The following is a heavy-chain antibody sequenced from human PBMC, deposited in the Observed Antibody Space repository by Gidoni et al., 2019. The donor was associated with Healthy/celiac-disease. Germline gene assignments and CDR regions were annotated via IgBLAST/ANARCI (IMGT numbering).Heavy chain of an antibody. V-gene: IGHV4-61*02. Sequence: QVQLQESGPGLVKPSQTLSLTCTVSGGSISSGSYYWSWIRQPAGKGLEWIGRIYTSGSTNYNPSLKSRVTISVDTSKNQFSLKLSSVTAADTAVYYCARGTYDYIWGSYRQVDYWGQGTLVTVSS. D-gene: IGHD3-16*02. CDR3: ARGTYDYIWGSYRQVDY. CDR1: GGSISSGSYY. CDR2: IYTSGST. J-gene: IGHJ4*02.